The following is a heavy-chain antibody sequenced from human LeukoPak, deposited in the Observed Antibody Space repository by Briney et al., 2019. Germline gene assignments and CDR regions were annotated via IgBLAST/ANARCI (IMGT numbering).Heavy chain of an antibody. CDR2: VYYGGDA. CDR1: GGSIDSSGSY. CDR3: AGLFSRGWPYYYGLGA. J-gene: IGHJ6*02. V-gene: IGHV4-39*01. Sequence: SETLSLTCTVSGGSIDSSGSYWGWIRQPPGKGLEWIGCVYYGGDAYYNPSLKSRVTISADLSKNQFSLSLISVTAADTALYYCAGLFSRGWPYYYGLGAWGQGTTVTVSS. D-gene: IGHD6-19*01.